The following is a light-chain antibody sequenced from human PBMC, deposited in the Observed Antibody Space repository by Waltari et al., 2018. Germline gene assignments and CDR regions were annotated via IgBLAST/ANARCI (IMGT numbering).Light chain of an antibody. V-gene: IGKV4-1*01. CDR1: QSVLYSANSKNY. J-gene: IGKJ1*01. CDR3: QQYYGAPRT. CDR2: WAS. Sequence: DIVMTQSPDSLAVSLGERATINCKSSQSVLYSANSKNYLAWFQQKPGQPPKLGIYWASTRESGVPDRFIGSGSGTDFTLTITSLQAEDVAVYYCQQYYGAPRTFGQGTKVEIK.